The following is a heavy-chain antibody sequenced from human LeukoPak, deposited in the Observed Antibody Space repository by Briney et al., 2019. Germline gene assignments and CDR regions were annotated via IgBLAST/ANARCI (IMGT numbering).Heavy chain of an antibody. CDR2: IYTSGST. CDR3: ARDFKAARQYWSDP. D-gene: IGHD6-6*01. J-gene: IGHJ5*02. V-gene: IGHV4-4*07. Sequence: SETLSLTCTVSGGSISSYYWSWIRQPAGKGLEWIGRIYTSGSTNYNPSLKSRVTMSVDTSKNQFSLKLSSVTAADTAVYYCARDFKAARQYWSDPWGQGTLVTVSS. CDR1: GGSISSYY.